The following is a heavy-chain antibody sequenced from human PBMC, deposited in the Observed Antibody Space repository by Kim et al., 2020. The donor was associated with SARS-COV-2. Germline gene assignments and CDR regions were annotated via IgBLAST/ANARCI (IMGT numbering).Heavy chain of an antibody. D-gene: IGHD2-8*02. CDR3: AKSDCAGGTCFLINY. Sequence: DSVKGRFTISRDNSRNKLCLLMSALRAEDTAVYYCAKSDCAGGTCFLINYWGQGTLVTVSS. J-gene: IGHJ4*02. V-gene: IGHV3-23*01.